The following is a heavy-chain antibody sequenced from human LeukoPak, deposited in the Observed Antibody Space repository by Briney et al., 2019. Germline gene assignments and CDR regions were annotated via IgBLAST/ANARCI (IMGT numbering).Heavy chain of an antibody. CDR3: ARGTSSSCYVNWFDP. J-gene: IGHJ5*02. CDR1: GFSFSSYC. D-gene: IGHD2-2*01. V-gene: IGHV3-64*01. CDR2: INSNGGST. Sequence: GGSLRLSCAASGFSFSSYCMFWVRQATGKGLEYVSGINSNGGSTFYANSVKGRFTISRDNSKNTLYLQMGSLRAEDMAVYYCARGTSSSCYVNWFDPWGQGTLVTVSS.